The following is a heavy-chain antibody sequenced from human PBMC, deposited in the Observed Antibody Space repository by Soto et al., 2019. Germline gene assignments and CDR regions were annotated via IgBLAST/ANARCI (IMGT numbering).Heavy chain of an antibody. Sequence: QVQLQESGPGLVKPSQILSLTCSVSGVSINSGGYYWNWIRHLPGKGLEWIGYIYFRGNTYYSPSLESRVSISLDTSQNQFSLELSSVTVADTAVYYCASGDAWGVLLAYWGQGILVTVSS. V-gene: IGHV4-31*03. CDR2: IYFRGNT. CDR1: GVSINSGGYY. J-gene: IGHJ4*02. CDR3: ASGDAWGVLLAY. D-gene: IGHD3-16*01.